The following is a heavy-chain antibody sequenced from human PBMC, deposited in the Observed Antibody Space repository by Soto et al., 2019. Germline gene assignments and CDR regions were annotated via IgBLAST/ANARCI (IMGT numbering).Heavy chain of an antibody. CDR3: ARDLHGNGDGDDFWSGYPDY. J-gene: IGHJ4*02. Sequence: GGSLRLSCAASGFTFSSYGMHWVRQAPGKGLEWVAVIWYDGSNKYYADSVKGRFTISRDNSKNTLYLQMNSLRAEDTAVYYCARDLHGNGDGDDFWSGYPDYWGQGTLVTVSS. D-gene: IGHD3-3*01. CDR2: IWYDGSNK. V-gene: IGHV3-33*01. CDR1: GFTFSSYG.